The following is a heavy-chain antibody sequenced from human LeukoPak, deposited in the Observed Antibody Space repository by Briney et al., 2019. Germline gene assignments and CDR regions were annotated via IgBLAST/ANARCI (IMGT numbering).Heavy chain of an antibody. CDR3: ARDDYGDPFDY. CDR2: IYHSGST. CDR1: GYSISSGYY. V-gene: IGHV4-38-2*02. Sequence: PSETLSLTCTVSGYSISSGYYWGWIRQPPGQGLEWIGSIYHSGSTYYNPSLKSRVTVSLDTSKNQFSLKLSSVTAADTAVYYCARDDYGDPFDYWGQGTLVTVSS. D-gene: IGHD4-17*01. J-gene: IGHJ4*02.